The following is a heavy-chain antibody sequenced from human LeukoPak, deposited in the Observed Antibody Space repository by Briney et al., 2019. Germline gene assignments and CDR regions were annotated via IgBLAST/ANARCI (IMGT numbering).Heavy chain of an antibody. CDR2: ISAYNGNT. D-gene: IGHD6-13*01. CDR3: ARDQISSSWYSDDYYYGMDV. Sequence: GASVKVSCKASGYTFTSYGISWVRQAPGQGLEWMGWISAYNGNTNYAQKLQGRVTMTTDTSTSTAYMELRSLRSDDTAVYYCARDQISSSWYSDDYYYGMDVWGQGTTVTVSS. V-gene: IGHV1-18*01. J-gene: IGHJ6*02. CDR1: GYTFTSYG.